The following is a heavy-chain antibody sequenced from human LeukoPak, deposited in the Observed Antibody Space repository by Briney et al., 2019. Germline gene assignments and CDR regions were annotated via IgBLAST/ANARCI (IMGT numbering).Heavy chain of an antibody. J-gene: IGHJ4*02. V-gene: IGHV4-39*01. CDR3: ASSSGHTSFDY. CDR2: IYYSGST. Sequence: PSETLSLTCTVSGGSISSSSYYWGWIRQPPGKGLEWIGSIYYSGSTYYNPSLKSRVTISVDTSKNQFSLKLSSVTAEDTAVYYCASSSGHTSFDYWGQGTLVTVSS. D-gene: IGHD3-22*01. CDR1: GGSISSSSYY.